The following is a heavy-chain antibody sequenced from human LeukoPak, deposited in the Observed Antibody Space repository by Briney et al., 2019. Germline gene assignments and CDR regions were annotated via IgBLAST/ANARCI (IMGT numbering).Heavy chain of an antibody. CDR1: GGSISSYY. D-gene: IGHD6-19*01. Sequence: SETLSPTCTVSGGSISSYYWSWIRQPPGKGLEWIGYIYYSGSTNYNPSLKSRVTISVDTSKNQFSLKLSSVTAADTAVYYCARDSDSSGWGYFDYWGQGTLVTVSS. J-gene: IGHJ4*02. CDR2: IYYSGST. CDR3: ARDSDSSGWGYFDY. V-gene: IGHV4-59*01.